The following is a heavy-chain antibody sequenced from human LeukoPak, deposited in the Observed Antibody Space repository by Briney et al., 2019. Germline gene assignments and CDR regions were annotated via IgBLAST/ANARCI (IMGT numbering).Heavy chain of an antibody. J-gene: IGHJ4*02. CDR3: AKDYSSWHSGFYYFDY. D-gene: IGHD6-13*01. CDR2: ISWNSGSI. CDR1: GFTFDDHA. V-gene: IGHV3-9*01. Sequence: PGRSLRLSCAASGFTFDDHAMHWVRQAPEKGLEWVSSISWNSGSIGYADSVKGRFTISRDNAKNSLYLQMDSLRAEDTALYYCAKDYSSWHSGFYYFDYWGQGTLVTVSS.